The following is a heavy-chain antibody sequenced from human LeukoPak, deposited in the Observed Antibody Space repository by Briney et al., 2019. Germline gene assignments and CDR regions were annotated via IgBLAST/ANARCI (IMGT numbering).Heavy chain of an antibody. V-gene: IGHV3-30-3*01. D-gene: IGHD3-22*01. J-gene: IGHJ4*02. CDR2: LSSDGNSE. CDR3: ARDYYDSSSYHYNGPFDY. CDR1: GFTFSTYA. Sequence: GGSLRLSCAASGFTFSTYAMHWVRQAPGKGLEWVAVLSSDGNSEYYADSVKGCFTISRDNSKNTLYLQVNSLRAEDTAVYYCARDYYDSSSYHYNGPFDYWGQGTLVTVSS.